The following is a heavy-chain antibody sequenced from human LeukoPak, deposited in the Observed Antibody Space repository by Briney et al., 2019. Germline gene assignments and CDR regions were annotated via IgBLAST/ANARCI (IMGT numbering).Heavy chain of an antibody. CDR3: ARRIIAGGGGGNFDY. Sequence: SETLSLTCTVSGGSISSSSYYWGWIRQPPGKGLEWIGSIYYSGGTYYNPSLKSRVTISVDTSKNQFSLKLSSVTAADTAVYYWARRIIAGGGGGNFDYWGQGTLVTVSS. CDR1: GGSISSSSYY. CDR2: IYYSGGT. J-gene: IGHJ4*02. V-gene: IGHV4-39*01. D-gene: IGHD3-10*01.